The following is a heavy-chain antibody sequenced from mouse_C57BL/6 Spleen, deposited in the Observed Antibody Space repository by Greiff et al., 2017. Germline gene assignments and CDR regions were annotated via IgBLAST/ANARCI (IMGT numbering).Heavy chain of an antibody. Sequence: VQLKQSGPELVKPGASVKMSCKASGYTFTDYNMHWVKQSHGKSLEWIGYINPNNGGTSYNQKFKGKATLTVNKSSSTAYMELRSLTSEDSAVYYCAKGGYGSSFYYFDYWGQGTTLTVSS. CDR3: AKGGYGSSFYYFDY. D-gene: IGHD1-1*01. CDR2: INPNNGGT. CDR1: GYTFTDYN. J-gene: IGHJ2*01. V-gene: IGHV1-22*01.